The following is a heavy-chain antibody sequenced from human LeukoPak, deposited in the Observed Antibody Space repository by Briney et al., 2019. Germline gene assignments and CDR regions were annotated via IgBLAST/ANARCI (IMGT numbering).Heavy chain of an antibody. V-gene: IGHV1-46*01. CDR1: GYTFTSYF. CDR3: ARDRWAGGYYYGMDV. Sequence: ASVKVSCKASGYTFTSYFMHWVRQAPGQGLEWMGIINPSGGSTSYAQKFQGRVTMTRDTSTSTVYMELSSLRSEDTAVYYCARDRWAGGYYYGMDVWGQGTTVTVSS. CDR2: INPSGGST. J-gene: IGHJ6*02. D-gene: IGHD5-24*01.